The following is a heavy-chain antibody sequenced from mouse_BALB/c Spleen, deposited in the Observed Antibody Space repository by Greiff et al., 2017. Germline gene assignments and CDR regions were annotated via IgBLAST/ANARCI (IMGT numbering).Heavy chain of an antibody. J-gene: IGHJ2*01. V-gene: IGHV1S81*02. CDR2: INPSNGRT. CDR1: GYTFTSYW. Sequence: QVQLQQPGAELVKPGASVKLSCKASGYTFTSYWMHWVKQRPGQGLEWIGEINPSNGRTNYNEKFKSKATLTVDTSSSTAYMQLSSLTSEDSAVYYCARSTYFDYWGQGTTLTVAS. CDR3: ARSTYFDY.